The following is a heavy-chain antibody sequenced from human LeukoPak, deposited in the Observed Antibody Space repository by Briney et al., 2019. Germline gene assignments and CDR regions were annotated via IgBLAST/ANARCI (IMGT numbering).Heavy chain of an antibody. Sequence: SETLSLTCTVSGSSISSYYWSWIRQPPGKGLEWIGYIYYSGSTNYNPSLKSRVTISVDTSKNQFSLKLSSVTAPDTAGYDCARGPIYDSSGYYYWEYFQHWGQGTLVTVSS. D-gene: IGHD3-22*01. V-gene: IGHV4-59*12. J-gene: IGHJ1*01. CDR3: ARGPIYDSSGYYYWEYFQH. CDR2: IYYSGST. CDR1: GSSISSYY.